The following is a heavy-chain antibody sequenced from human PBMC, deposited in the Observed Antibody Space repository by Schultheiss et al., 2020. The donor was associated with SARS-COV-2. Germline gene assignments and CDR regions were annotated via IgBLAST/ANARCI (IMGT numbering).Heavy chain of an antibody. J-gene: IGHJ6*02. Sequence: GGSLRLSCAASGFTVSSNYMSWVRQAPGKGLEWVSAISGSGGSTYYADSVKGRFTISRDNAKNTLYLQMNSLRAEDTAVYYCANAGYYYYGMDVWGQGTTVTVSS. V-gene: IGHV3-23*01. CDR2: ISGSGGST. CDR1: GFTVSSNY. CDR3: ANAGYYYYGMDV.